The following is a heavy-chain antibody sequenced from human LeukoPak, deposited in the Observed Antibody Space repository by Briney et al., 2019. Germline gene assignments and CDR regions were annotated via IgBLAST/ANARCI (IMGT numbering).Heavy chain of an antibody. D-gene: IGHD2-8*01. Sequence: PSETLSLTCAVYGGSFSGYYWSWIRQPPGKGLEWIGEINHSGSTNYNPSLKSRVTISVDTSKNQFSLKLSSVTAADTAVYYSARGSIVLMVYGRISDGMDVWGQGTTVTVSS. CDR1: GGSFSGYY. CDR2: INHSGST. CDR3: ARGSIVLMVYGRISDGMDV. J-gene: IGHJ6*02. V-gene: IGHV4-34*01.